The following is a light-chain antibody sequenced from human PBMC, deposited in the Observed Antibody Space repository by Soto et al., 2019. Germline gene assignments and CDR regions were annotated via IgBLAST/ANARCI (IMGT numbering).Light chain of an antibody. CDR3: QQYNNWPFS. CDR1: QSLTNPY. Sequence: VFTQSPATLSFSPVYRATLFCRARQSLTNPYIAWYQQKPGQAPRLLIYDISSRATGIPDRFSGSVSGTDFTLTISGLQSEDSAVYFCQQYNNWPFSFGQGTRLEIK. J-gene: IGKJ5*01. CDR2: DIS. V-gene: IGKV3D-15*01.